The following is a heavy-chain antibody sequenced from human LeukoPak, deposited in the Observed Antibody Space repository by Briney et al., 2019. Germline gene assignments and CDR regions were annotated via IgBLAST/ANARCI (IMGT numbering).Heavy chain of an antibody. V-gene: IGHV1-2*02. Sequence: GASVKVSCKASGYTFTGYYMHWVRQAPGQGFEWMGWINPNSGGTNYAQKFQGRVTMTRDTSISTAYMELSRLRSDDTAVYYCARDRWEVTAAMDVWGKGTTVTVSS. CDR3: ARDRWEVTAAMDV. J-gene: IGHJ6*04. D-gene: IGHD1-26*01. CDR1: GYTFTGYY. CDR2: INPNSGGT.